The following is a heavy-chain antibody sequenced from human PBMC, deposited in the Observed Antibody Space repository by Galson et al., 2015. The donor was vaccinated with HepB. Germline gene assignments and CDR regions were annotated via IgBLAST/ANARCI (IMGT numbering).Heavy chain of an antibody. V-gene: IGHV3-23*01. D-gene: IGHD3-3*01. CDR2: TSGSGGST. CDR1: EFTFSSYA. J-gene: IGHJ6*03. Sequence: SLRLSCAASEFTFSSYAMSWVRQAPGKGLEWVSATSGSGGSTCYADSVKGRFTISRDNSKNTLYLQMNSLRAEDTAVYYCAKCGGADYYDFWSGYRYYYYMDVWGKGTTVTVSS. CDR3: AKCGGADYYDFWSGYRYYYYMDV.